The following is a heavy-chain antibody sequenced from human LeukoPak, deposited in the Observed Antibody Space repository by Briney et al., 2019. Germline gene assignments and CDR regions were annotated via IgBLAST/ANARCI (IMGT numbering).Heavy chain of an antibody. Sequence: GGSLRLSCAASGFTFSTYYMNSVRQAPGKGLEWVSSISTGGTYIYYADSVKGRFTISRDNAQNSLYLQMHSLSAEDTAVYYCAREAGGFDYWGQGTLVTVSS. CDR3: AREAGGFDY. V-gene: IGHV3-21*01. CDR1: GFTFSTYY. D-gene: IGHD3-10*01. CDR2: ISTGGTYI. J-gene: IGHJ4*02.